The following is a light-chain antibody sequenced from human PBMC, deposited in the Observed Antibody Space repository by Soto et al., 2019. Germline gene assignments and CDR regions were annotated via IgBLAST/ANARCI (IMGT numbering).Light chain of an antibody. Sequence: EIVVTHSPSTLSLSTGERATLSCRASQSVSSNYLAWYQQKPGQAPRLLIYGASRRATGIPDRFSGSGSGTDFTLTISRLEPEDFAVYYCQQYGSSTYTFGQGTKVDIK. J-gene: IGKJ2*01. V-gene: IGKV3-20*01. CDR3: QQYGSSTYT. CDR1: QSVSSNY. CDR2: GAS.